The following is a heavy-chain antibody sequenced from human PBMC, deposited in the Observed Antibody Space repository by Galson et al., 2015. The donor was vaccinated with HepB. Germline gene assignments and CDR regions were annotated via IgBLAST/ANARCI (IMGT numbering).Heavy chain of an antibody. CDR2: IWFDGRKK. CDR1: GFTFRSFG. D-gene: IGHD3-10*01. J-gene: IGHJ4*02. V-gene: IGHV3-33*01. Sequence: SLRLSCAASGFTFRSFGMHWVRQAPGKGLEWVSVIWFDGRKKYYADSVKGRFTISRDNSKNTLYLQMNSLRVEDTAVYYCARVGELGRGGCDYWGQGTLVTGSS. CDR3: ARVGELGRGGCDY.